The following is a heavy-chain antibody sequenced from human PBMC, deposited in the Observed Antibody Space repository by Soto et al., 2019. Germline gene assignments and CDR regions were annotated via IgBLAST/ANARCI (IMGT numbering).Heavy chain of an antibody. Sequence: PGGSLRLSCVASGFIFSDHYMDWVRQAPGKGLEWVGRTRNKANAYTTEYAASGKGRSIISRDDSKNTLYRQMNSLRAEDTAVYYCAKVPGGGWYQNWFDPWGQGTLVTVSS. J-gene: IGHJ5*02. CDR1: GFIFSDHY. D-gene: IGHD6-19*01. CDR3: AKVPGGGWYQNWFDP. CDR2: TRNKANAYTT. V-gene: IGHV3-72*01.